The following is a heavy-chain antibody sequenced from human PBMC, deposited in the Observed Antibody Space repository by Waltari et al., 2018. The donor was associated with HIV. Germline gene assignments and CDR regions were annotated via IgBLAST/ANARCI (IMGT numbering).Heavy chain of an antibody. CDR3: ARNGGNSEGYY. D-gene: IGHD2-21*02. CDR2: IYTSGST. CDR1: GGSISSGSYY. V-gene: IGHV4-61*02. J-gene: IGHJ4*02. Sequence: QVQLQESGPGLVKPSQTLSLTCTVSGGSISSGSYYWSWIRQPAGKGLEWIGRIYTSGSTNYNPSLKRPVTKSVDTSKNQFSLKLSSVTAADTAVYYCARNGGNSEGYYWGQGTLVTVSS.